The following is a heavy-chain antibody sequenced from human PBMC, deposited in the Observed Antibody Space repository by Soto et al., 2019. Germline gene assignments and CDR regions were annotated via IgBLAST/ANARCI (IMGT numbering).Heavy chain of an antibody. J-gene: IGHJ4*02. V-gene: IGHV1-18*01. CDR1: GYTFTSYG. Sequence: ASVKVSCTASGYTFTSYGISWVRQAPGQGLEWMGWISAYNGNTNYAQKLQGRVTMTTDTSTSTAYMELRSLRSDDTAVYYCARAAPHFDWLSHLDYWGQGTLVTVSS. CDR3: ARAAPHFDWLSHLDY. D-gene: IGHD3-9*01. CDR2: ISAYNGNT.